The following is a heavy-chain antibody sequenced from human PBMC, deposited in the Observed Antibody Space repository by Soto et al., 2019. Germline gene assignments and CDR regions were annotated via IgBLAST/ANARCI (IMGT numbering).Heavy chain of an antibody. Sequence: QVRVVQSGDEEKKPGASVKVSCKASGYTFTSYGISWVRQAPGQGLEWMGWINAYNGNTKYAQKLQGRVTMTTDTSTSTAYMELRSLRSDDTAVYYCARDLGGGISAPWGQGTLVTVSS. CDR3: ARDLGGGISAP. CDR1: GYTFTSYG. CDR2: INAYNGNT. J-gene: IGHJ5*02. D-gene: IGHD6-13*01. V-gene: IGHV1-18*01.